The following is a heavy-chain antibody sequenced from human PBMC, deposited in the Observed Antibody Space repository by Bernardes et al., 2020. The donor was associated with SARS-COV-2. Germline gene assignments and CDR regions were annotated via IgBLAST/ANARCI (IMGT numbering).Heavy chain of an antibody. CDR1: GFTFSSYS. CDR2: ISTGSRTI. D-gene: IGHD2-21*01. J-gene: IGHJ6*02. V-gene: IGHV3-48*02. Sequence: GGSLIRSCAASGFTFSSYSMSWVRQAPGKGLEWVSYISTGSRTIYYADSVKGRFTISRDNAQNSLYLQMNSLRDEDTAVYYCGRCGSMDDWSQGTAVTVSS. CDR3: GRCGSMDD.